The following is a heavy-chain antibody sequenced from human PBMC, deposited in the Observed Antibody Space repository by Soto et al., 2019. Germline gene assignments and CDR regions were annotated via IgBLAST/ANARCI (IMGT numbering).Heavy chain of an antibody. V-gene: IGHV1-18*04. CDR1: GYTFSRYG. J-gene: IGHJ5*02. D-gene: IGHD2-2*01. CDR3: ARDEYIVVVPAATPPPYNWFDP. CDR2: TSANNDDT. Sequence: ASVKVSCKASGYTFSRYGISWVRQAPGQGLEWMAWTSANNDDTNYVEKLQGRVTLTTDMSTGTAYMELRSLRSDDTAVYYCARDEYIVVVPAATPPPYNWFDPWGQGTLVTVSS.